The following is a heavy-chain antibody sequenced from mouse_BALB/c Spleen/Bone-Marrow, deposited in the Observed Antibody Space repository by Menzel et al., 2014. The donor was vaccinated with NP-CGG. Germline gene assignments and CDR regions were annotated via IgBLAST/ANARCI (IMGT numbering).Heavy chain of an antibody. CDR1: GFNIKDTY. CDR2: IDPANGNT. J-gene: IGHJ2*01. Sequence: VHVKQSGAELVKPGASVKLSCTASGFNIKDTYMHWVKQRPEQGLEWIGRIDPANGNTKYDPKFQGKATITADTSSNTAYLQLSSLTSEDIAVYYCARLITTDYWGQGTTLPVSS. V-gene: IGHV14-3*02. CDR3: ARLITTDY. D-gene: IGHD2-4*01.